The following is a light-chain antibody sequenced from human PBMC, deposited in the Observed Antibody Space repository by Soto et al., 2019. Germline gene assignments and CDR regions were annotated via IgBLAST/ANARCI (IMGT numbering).Light chain of an antibody. CDR3: QQLNGSPPIT. Sequence: DIQLSQSPSLLSASVGDRVTITCRASQDLDNYLAWYRQTPGEAPKLLIYGAYTLQSGVPRRFSGAGSVTEFRLTISSLQPEDFAIYYCQQLNGSPPITFGQGTRVDIK. CDR1: QDLDNY. J-gene: IGKJ5*01. V-gene: IGKV1-9*01. CDR2: GAY.